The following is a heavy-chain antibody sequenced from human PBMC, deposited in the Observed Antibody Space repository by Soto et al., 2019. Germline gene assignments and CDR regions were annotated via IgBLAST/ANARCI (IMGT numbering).Heavy chain of an antibody. J-gene: IGHJ6*02. CDR1: QYNFTNYC. CDR3: ARALYDTDSVPVGAESRYYVMDV. V-gene: IGHV1-46*01. D-gene: IGHD3-22*01. CDR2: INPSGGST. Sequence: QVQLVQSGAESKTPGASVKVSCKASQYNFTNYCVHWVRRAPGQGLEWMGVINPSGGSTKYAQRFRGRVTMTRDTSTNTVYMDLRSLRPEDTAVYFCARALYDTDSVPVGAESRYYVMDVWGRGTTVTVSS.